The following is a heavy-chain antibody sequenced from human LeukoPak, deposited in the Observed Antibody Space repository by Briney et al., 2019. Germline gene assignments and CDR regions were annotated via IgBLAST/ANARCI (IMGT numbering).Heavy chain of an antibody. CDR2: MNPNSGNT. CDR1: GYTFTSYD. D-gene: IGHD3-3*01. Sequence: ASVKVSCKASGYTFTSYDISWVRQATGQGLEWMGWMNPNSGNTGYAQKFQGRVTMTRNTSISTAYMELSSLRSEDTAVYYCARGLGAGTHYDFWSGYYYFDYWGQGTLVTVSS. V-gene: IGHV1-8*01. CDR3: ARGLGAGTHYDFWSGYYYFDY. J-gene: IGHJ4*02.